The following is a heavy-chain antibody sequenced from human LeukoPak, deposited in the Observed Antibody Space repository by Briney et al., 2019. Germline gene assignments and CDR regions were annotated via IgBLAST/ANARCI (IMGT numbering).Heavy chain of an antibody. CDR3: ARGVDYDYFDY. Sequence: GGSLRLSCAASGFSFSTYGMSWVRQAPGKGLDWVSAISGSAAGGGTYYADSVKGRFTIARDNSQNTLYLQMNSLRAEDTAVYYCARGVDYDYFDYWGQGTLVTVSS. CDR2: ISGSAAGGGT. V-gene: IGHV3-23*01. CDR1: GFSFSTYG. J-gene: IGHJ4*02. D-gene: IGHD4/OR15-4a*01.